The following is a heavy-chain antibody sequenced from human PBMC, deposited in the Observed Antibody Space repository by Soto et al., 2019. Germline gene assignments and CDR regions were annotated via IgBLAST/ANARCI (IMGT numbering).Heavy chain of an antibody. CDR2: INVDGSTT. J-gene: IGHJ6*02. V-gene: IGHV3-74*01. Sequence: HPGGSLRLSCEASGFTFTTYWMHWVRQVPGKGLVWVSRINVDGSTTGYVDSVKGRFTISRDNAKNTLYLQMNSLRAEDTAVYYCARNRERAADRRSMDVWGQGTTVTVS. CDR3: ARNRERAADRRSMDV. D-gene: IGHD6-13*01. CDR1: GFTFTTYW.